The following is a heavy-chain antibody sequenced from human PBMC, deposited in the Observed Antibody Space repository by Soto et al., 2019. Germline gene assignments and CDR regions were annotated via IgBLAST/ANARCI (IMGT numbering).Heavy chain of an antibody. Sequence: PVGSLRLSCAASGFTFSSYWMHWVRQAPGKGLVWVSRINSDGSNINYADSVKGRFTISRDNAKNTLYLQMNSLRAEDTAVYYCTRAAFLDYWGQGTLVTVSS. CDR1: GFTFSSYW. D-gene: IGHD3-16*01. CDR2: INSDGSNI. CDR3: TRAAFLDY. V-gene: IGHV3-74*01. J-gene: IGHJ4*02.